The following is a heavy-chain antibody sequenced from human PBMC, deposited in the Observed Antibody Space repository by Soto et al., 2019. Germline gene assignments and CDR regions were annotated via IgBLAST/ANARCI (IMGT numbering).Heavy chain of an antibody. J-gene: IGHJ4*02. V-gene: IGHV3-23*01. D-gene: IGHD6-19*01. CDR3: ATQKYSSGRFFDN. CDR2: IGESGGST. CDR1: GFTFSSYA. Sequence: GGSLRLSCAASGFTFSSYAMSWVRQAPGKGLEGVSAIGESGGSTYYVASVQGRFTISRDNSENILYLQMDSLRAEDTAIYYCATQKYSSGRFFDNWGQGALVTVSS.